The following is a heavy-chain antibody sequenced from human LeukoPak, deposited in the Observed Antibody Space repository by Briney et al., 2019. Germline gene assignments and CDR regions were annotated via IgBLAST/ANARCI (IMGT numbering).Heavy chain of an antibody. Sequence: SETLSLTCIVSGGSINSDFYYWGWIRLPPGKGLEWIGEINHSGSTNYNPSLKSRVTISVDTSKNQFSLKLSSVTAADTAVYYCARVRVVRGVTAPYFDYWGQGTLVTVSS. CDR1: GGSINSDFYY. CDR2: INHSGST. D-gene: IGHD3-10*01. J-gene: IGHJ4*02. CDR3: ARVRVVRGVTAPYFDY. V-gene: IGHV4-39*07.